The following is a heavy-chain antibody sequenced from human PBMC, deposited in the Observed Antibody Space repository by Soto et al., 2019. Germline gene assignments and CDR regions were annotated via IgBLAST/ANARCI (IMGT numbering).Heavy chain of an antibody. CDR3: FVLLWFGELLSGDH. J-gene: IGHJ4*02. CDR2: IRSNGVGGTA. CDR1: GFTFNNAW. D-gene: IGHD3-10*01. V-gene: IGHV3-15*01. Sequence: LRLSCEASGFTFNNAWVNWVRQAPGRGLEWVGRIRSNGVGGTADYSSFVKDRFTISRDDPKKTVYLEMNRLGTEDTAVYYCFVLLWFGELLSGDHWGQGTQVT.